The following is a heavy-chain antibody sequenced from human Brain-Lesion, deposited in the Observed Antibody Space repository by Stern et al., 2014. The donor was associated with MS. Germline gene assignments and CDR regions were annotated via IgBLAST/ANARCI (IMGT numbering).Heavy chain of an antibody. V-gene: IGHV3-7*01. CDR2: IKEDGTEK. D-gene: IGHD3-3*01. Sequence: EVQLLESGGGLVQPGGSLTISCTAAGFTFGNYWMTWVRQAPGKGLEWGDNIKEDGTEKNYVDSVKGRFTISRDNARNSLYLQMNSLRVEDTALYYCARVYNTIYGIVTQRGSGMDVWGQGTTVIVSS. J-gene: IGHJ6*02. CDR1: GFTFGNYW. CDR3: ARVYNTIYGIVTQRGSGMDV.